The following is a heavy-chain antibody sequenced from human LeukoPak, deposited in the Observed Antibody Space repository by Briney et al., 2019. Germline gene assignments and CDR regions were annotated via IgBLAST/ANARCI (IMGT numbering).Heavy chain of an antibody. J-gene: IGHJ6*02. Sequence: SETLSLTCTVSGGSISSYYWSWIRQPPGKGLEWIGYIYYSGSTNYNPSLKSRVTISVDTSKNQFSLKLSSVTAADTAVYYCARAVAGDYYGMDVWGQGTTVTVSS. CDR2: IYYSGST. CDR3: ARAVAGDYYGMDV. CDR1: GGSISSYY. D-gene: IGHD6-19*01. V-gene: IGHV4-59*01.